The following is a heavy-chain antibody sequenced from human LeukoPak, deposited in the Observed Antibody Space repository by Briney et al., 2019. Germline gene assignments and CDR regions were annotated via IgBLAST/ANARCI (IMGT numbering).Heavy chain of an antibody. D-gene: IGHD3-22*01. J-gene: IGHJ5*02. CDR1: GGTFSSYA. CDR2: INPNSGGT. CDR3: ATNYYDSSGYYPDP. V-gene: IGHV1-2*06. Sequence: ASVKVSCKASGGTFSSYAISWVRQAPGQGLEWMGRINPNSGGTNYAQKFQGRVTMTRDTSISTAYMELSRLRSDDTAVYYCATNYYDSSGYYPDPWGQGTLVTVSS.